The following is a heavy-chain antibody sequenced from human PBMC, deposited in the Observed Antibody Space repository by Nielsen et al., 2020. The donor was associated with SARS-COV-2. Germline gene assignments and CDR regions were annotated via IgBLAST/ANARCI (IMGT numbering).Heavy chain of an antibody. J-gene: IGHJ3*02. CDR1: GYTFTSYY. CDR3: ARVYKRDTAMVTGAFDI. D-gene: IGHD5-18*01. Sequence: ASVKVSCKASGYTFTSYYMHWVRQAPGQGLEWMGIINPSGGSTSYAQKFQGRVTMTRDTSTSTVYMELSSLRSGDTAVYYCARVYKRDTAMVTGAFDIWGQGTMVTVSS. V-gene: IGHV1-46*01. CDR2: INPSGGST.